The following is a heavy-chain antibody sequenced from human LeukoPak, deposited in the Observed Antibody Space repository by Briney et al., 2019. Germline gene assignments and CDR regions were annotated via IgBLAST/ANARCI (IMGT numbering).Heavy chain of an antibody. CDR3: AKDSGPGSAYCGGDCYWVRSYYYYGMDV. V-gene: IGHV3-9*01. D-gene: IGHD2-21*02. Sequence: GGSLRLSCAASGFTFDDYAMHWVRQAPGKGLEWVSGISWNSGSIGYAGSVKGRFTISRDNAKNSLYLQMNSLRAEDTALYYCAKDSGPGSAYCGGDCYWVRSYYYYGMDVWGQGTTVTVSS. CDR1: GFTFDDYA. CDR2: ISWNSGSI. J-gene: IGHJ6*02.